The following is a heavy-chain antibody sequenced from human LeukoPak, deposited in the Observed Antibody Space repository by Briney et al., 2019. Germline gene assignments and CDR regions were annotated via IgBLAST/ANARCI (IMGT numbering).Heavy chain of an antibody. CDR2: INPNSGDT. CDR3: AREGPPFDY. V-gene: IGHV1-2*06. CDR1: GYTFTGYH. J-gene: IGHJ4*02. Sequence: GASVKVSCKASGYTFTGYHMHWVRQAPGQGLEWMGRINPNSGDTNYAQKFQGRVAMTRDTSISTAFMELTRLRSDDTAVYYCAREGPPFDYWGQGTLVTVSS.